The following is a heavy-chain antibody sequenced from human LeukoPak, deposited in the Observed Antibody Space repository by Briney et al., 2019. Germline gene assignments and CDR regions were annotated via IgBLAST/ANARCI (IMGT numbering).Heavy chain of an antibody. CDR2: IYHSGST. J-gene: IGHJ6*02. V-gene: IGHV4-4*02. D-gene: IGHD6-13*01. CDR3: ARVPIASSSWYVYYYYGMDV. Sequence: SETLSLTCAVSGGSISGSNWWSWVRQPPGKGLEWIGEIYHSGSTNYNPSLKSRVTISVDKSKNQFSLKLSSVTAADTAVYYCARVPIASSSWYVYYYYGMDVWGQGTTVTVSS. CDR1: GGSISGSNW.